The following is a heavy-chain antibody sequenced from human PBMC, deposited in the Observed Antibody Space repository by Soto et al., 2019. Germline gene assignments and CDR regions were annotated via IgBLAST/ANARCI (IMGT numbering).Heavy chain of an antibody. CDR2: ISYDGSNK. Sequence: ESGGGVVQPGRSLRLSCAASGFTFSSYAMHWVRQAPGKGLEWVAVISYDGSNKYYADSVKGRFTISRDNSKNTLYLQMNSLRAEDTAVYYCARDWYSGSHRVFDYWGQGTLVTVSS. CDR3: ARDWYSGSHRVFDY. CDR1: GFTFSSYA. J-gene: IGHJ4*02. V-gene: IGHV3-30-3*01. D-gene: IGHD1-26*01.